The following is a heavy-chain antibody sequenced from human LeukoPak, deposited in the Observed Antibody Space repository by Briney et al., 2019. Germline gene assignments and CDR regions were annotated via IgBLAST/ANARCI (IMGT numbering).Heavy chain of an antibody. CDR1: GFTFSSSA. CDR2: ISGNGGRT. D-gene: IGHD2-21*02. J-gene: IGHJ2*01. Sequence: GGSLRLSCAASGFTFSSSAMHWVRQAPGKGLEYVSAISGNGGRTYYANTVKGRFTISRDNSKNTVFLQMGSLRTEDMAVYYCARGEPDCAGDCPYWYLDLWGRGTLVTVSS. V-gene: IGHV3-64*01. CDR3: ARGEPDCAGDCPYWYLDL.